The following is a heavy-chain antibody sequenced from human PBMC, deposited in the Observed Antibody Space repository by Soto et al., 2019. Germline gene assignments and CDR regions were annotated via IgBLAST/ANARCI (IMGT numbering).Heavy chain of an antibody. CDR2: IIPIFGTA. Sequence: SVKVSCKASGGTFSSYAISWVRQARGQGLEWMGGIIPIFGTANYAQKFQGRVTITADKSTSTAYMELSSLRSEDTAVYYCAASIAAAGTLVFVDPWGQGTLVTVSS. J-gene: IGHJ5*02. CDR1: GGTFSSYA. CDR3: AASIAAAGTLVFVDP. V-gene: IGHV1-69*06. D-gene: IGHD6-13*01.